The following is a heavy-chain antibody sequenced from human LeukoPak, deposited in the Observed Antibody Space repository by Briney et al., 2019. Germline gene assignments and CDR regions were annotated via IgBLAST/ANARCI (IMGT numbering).Heavy chain of an antibody. J-gene: IGHJ4*02. CDR3: ARGDYSNYVFSRY. CDR1: GFTFSNYW. CDR2: ISTDGKST. D-gene: IGHD4-11*01. Sequence: GGSLRLSCVASGFTFSNYWMLWVRQAPGKGLMWVSLISTDGKSTRYAESVKGRFTISRGNAKNALYLQMNSLRAEDTAVYYCARGDYSNYVFSRYWGQGTLVTVSS. V-gene: IGHV3-74*01.